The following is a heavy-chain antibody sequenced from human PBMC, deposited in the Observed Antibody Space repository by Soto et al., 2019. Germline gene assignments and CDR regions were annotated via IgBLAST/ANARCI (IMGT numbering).Heavy chain of an antibody. CDR1: GYTFTSYG. Sequence: ASVKVSCKASGYTFTSYGISWVRQAPGQGLEWMGWINAYNGNTKYAQKLQGRVTMTTDTSTSTAYMELRSLRSDDTAVYYCARDKQMWRLDSWGQGTLVTVSS. D-gene: IGHD2-21*01. CDR3: ARDKQMWRLDS. CDR2: INAYNGNT. J-gene: IGHJ4*02. V-gene: IGHV1-18*01.